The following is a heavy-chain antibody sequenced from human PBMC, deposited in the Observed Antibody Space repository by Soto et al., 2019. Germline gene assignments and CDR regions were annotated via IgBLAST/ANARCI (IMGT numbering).Heavy chain of an antibody. D-gene: IGHD6-6*01. J-gene: IGHJ6*02. CDR1: GESMNSGGYY. Sequence: SETLSLTCSVSGESMNSGGYYWSWIRQHPGKGLEWIGYIYSNGDTYYNPSLKSRVTISVDTSKNQFSLNLTSVTAADTAVYYCARRGVSSFGYYYYAFDFPGQGPSVTVS. V-gene: IGHV4-31*03. CDR2: IYSNGDT. CDR3: ARRGVSSFGYYYYAFDF.